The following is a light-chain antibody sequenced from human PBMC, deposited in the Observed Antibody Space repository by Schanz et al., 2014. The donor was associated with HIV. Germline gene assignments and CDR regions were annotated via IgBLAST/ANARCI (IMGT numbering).Light chain of an antibody. CDR1: SSDFGRNKY. J-gene: IGLJ1*01. V-gene: IGLV2-14*03. CDR2: GVF. Sequence: QSALTQPASVSGSPGQSITVSCTGASSDFGRNKYVSWYQQHPGKAPKVVIYGVFDRPSGVSNRFSGSRSGNTASLTIFDLQPEDEADYYCGALSTSDAPVFGTGTKLTVL. CDR3: GALSTSDAPV.